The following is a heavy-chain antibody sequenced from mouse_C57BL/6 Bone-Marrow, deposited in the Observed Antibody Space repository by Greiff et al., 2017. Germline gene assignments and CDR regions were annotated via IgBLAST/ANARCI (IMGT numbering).Heavy chain of an antibody. D-gene: IGHD2-1*01. CDR2: IYPRSGNT. CDR1: GYTFTSYG. CDR3: AIYYGNQRYCDV. Sequence: VQLQQSGAELARPGASVKLSCKASGYTFTSYGISWVKQRTGQGLEWIGEIYPRSGNTYYNEKFKGKATLTADKSSSTAYMELRSLTSEDSAVDFCAIYYGNQRYCDVWGTGTTVTVSS. V-gene: IGHV1-81*01. J-gene: IGHJ1*03.